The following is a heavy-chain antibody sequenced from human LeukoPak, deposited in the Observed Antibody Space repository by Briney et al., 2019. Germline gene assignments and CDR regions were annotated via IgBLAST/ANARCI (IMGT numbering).Heavy chain of an antibody. V-gene: IGHV4-59*08. J-gene: IGHJ4*02. D-gene: IGHD5-18*01. CDR3: ARHTGDTASLYYFDY. CDR2: IYYSGST. CDR1: DGSISSYY. Sequence: PSEPLSLTCTVSDGSISSYYWSWIRKPPGKGLEWIGYIYYSGSTNYNPSLKSRVTISVDTSKNQFSLKLSSVTAADTAVYYCARHTGDTASLYYFDYWGQGTLVTV.